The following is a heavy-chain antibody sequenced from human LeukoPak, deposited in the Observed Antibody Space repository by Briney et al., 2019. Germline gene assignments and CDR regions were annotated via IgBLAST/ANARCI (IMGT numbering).Heavy chain of an antibody. CDR3: TRESGPYCPFGY. D-gene: IGHD1-26*01. Sequence: SETLSLTCGVSGGSITSTNWWSWVRQPPGQGLEGFGEISLTGRTNYNPSLIGRVIMSLDESRNQLSLTLTSVTAADTAMYYCTRESGPYCPFGYWGQGTLAVVPS. J-gene: IGHJ4*02. CDR2: ISLTGRT. CDR1: GGSITSTNW. V-gene: IGHV4-4*02.